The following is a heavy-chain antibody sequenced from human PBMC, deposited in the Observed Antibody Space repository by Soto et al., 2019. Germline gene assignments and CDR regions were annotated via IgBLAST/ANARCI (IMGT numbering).Heavy chain of an antibody. CDR2: INAGNGDT. Sequence: ASVKVYCKTSGYTITRNAIHWVRQAPGQSLEWIGRINAGNGDTKYSQKFQGRVTITRDTSASAAYMEISALGSDDTSIYYCARSEPDCSRFDFWGQGTQVTVSS. D-gene: IGHD2-21*01. CDR1: GYTITRNA. V-gene: IGHV1-3*01. J-gene: IGHJ4*02. CDR3: ARSEPDCSRFDF.